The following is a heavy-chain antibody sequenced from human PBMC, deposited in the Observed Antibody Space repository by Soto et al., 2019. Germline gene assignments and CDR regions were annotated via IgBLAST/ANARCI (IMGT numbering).Heavy chain of an antibody. V-gene: IGHV3-43*01. CDR3: AKDDTGSMDV. CDR1: GFTFDDYF. J-gene: IGHJ6*02. CDR2: IRGDGGTT. Sequence: PGGSLRLSCAASGFTFDDYFMHWVRQAPGKGLEWLSLIRGDGGTTYYADSVKGRFTISRDNSKNSLYLQMNSLRTEDTALYYCAKDDTGSMDVWGQGTTVPVYS.